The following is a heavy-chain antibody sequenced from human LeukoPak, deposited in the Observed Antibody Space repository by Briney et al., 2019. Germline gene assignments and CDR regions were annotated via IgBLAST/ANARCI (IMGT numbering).Heavy chain of an antibody. CDR3: ALRIAAADVDAFDI. D-gene: IGHD6-13*01. CDR1: GGSISSYY. CDR2: IYYSGST. Sequence: SETLSLTCTVSGGSISSYYWSWIRQPPGKGLEWNGYIYYSGSTNYNPSLKSRVTISVDTSKNQFSLKLSSVTAADTAVYYCALRIAAADVDAFDIWGQGTMVTVSS. J-gene: IGHJ3*02. V-gene: IGHV4-59*01.